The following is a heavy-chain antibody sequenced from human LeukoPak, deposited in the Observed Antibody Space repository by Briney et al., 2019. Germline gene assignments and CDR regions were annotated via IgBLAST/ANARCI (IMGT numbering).Heavy chain of an antibody. V-gene: IGHV3-7*01. CDR1: GFIFSNYW. D-gene: IGHD5-24*01. CDR3: SADGYSSPFDH. J-gene: IGHJ4*02. CDR2: IKKDGSEK. Sequence: GGSLRLSCAASGFIFSNYWMNWVRQTPGKGLEWVANIKKDGSEKYYVDSVRGRFTISRDNAKNSLYLQMNSLRAEDTAVYYCSADGYSSPFDHWAREPWSPSP.